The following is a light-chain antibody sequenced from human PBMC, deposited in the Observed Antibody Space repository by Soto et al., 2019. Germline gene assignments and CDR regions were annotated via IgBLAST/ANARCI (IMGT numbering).Light chain of an antibody. CDR3: CSYAGRGTYV. CDR1: SSDVGSYNL. J-gene: IGLJ1*01. Sequence: QSALTQPASVSGSPGQSITISCTGTSSDVGSYNLVSWYQQHPGKAPKLMIYEGSKRPSGVSNRFSGSKSGNTASLTISGLQAEDEADYYCCSYAGRGTYVFGTGTKVTV. CDR2: EGS. V-gene: IGLV2-23*01.